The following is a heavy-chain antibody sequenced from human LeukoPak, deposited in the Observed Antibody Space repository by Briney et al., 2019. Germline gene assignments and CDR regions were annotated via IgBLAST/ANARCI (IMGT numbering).Heavy chain of an antibody. J-gene: IGHJ2*01. CDR1: GYTFTSYG. CDR3: ARDQYCSGGSCYSRYFDL. V-gene: IGHV1-18*01. D-gene: IGHD2-15*01. CDR2: ISAYNGNT. Sequence: ASVKVSCKASGYTFTSYGISWVRQAPGPGLEWMGWISAYNGNTNYAQKLQGRVTMTTDTSTSTAYMELRSLRSDDTAVYYCARDQYCSGGSCYSRYFDLWGRGTLVTVSS.